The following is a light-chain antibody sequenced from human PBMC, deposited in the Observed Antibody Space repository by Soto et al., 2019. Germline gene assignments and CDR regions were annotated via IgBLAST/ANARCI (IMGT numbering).Light chain of an antibody. V-gene: IGKV3-11*01. CDR2: DAS. J-gene: IGKJ3*01. CDR3: QQYNDWPT. CDR1: QSVSSY. Sequence: EIVLTQSPATLSFSPGEIATLSCSASQSVSSYLAWYQQKPGQAPRLLIYDASKRATGIPARFSGSGFGTDYTLTISSLQSEDFAVYYCQQYNDWPTFGPGTKVD.